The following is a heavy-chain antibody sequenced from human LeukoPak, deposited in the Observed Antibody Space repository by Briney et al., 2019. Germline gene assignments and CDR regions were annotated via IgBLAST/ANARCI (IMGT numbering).Heavy chain of an antibody. CDR3: ARDTEEMATTSFDY. CDR1: GGSFSGYY. Sequence: PSETLSLTCAVYGGSFSGYYWSWIRQPPGKGLEWIGEINHSGSTNYNPSLKSRVTISVDTSKNQFSLKLSSVTAADTAVYYCARDTEEMATTSFDYWGQGTLVTVSS. V-gene: IGHV4-34*01. CDR2: INHSGST. J-gene: IGHJ4*02. D-gene: IGHD5-24*01.